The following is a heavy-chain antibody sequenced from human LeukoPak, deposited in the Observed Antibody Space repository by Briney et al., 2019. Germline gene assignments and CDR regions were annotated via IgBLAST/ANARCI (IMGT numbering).Heavy chain of an antibody. CDR2: ISGGGDNT. D-gene: IGHD4-17*01. Sequence: GGSLRLSCAASGFTFSTYAVTWVRQAPGKGLEWVSSISGGGDNTYYADSVKGRFTISRDNSKNTLYLQMNSLRAGDTAGYYCAKGRNDYGDAALNYWGQGTLVTVSS. CDR1: GFTFSTYA. J-gene: IGHJ4*02. V-gene: IGHV3-23*01. CDR3: AKGRNDYGDAALNY.